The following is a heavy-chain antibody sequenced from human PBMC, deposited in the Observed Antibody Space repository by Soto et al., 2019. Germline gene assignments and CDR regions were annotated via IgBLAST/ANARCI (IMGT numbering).Heavy chain of an antibody. V-gene: IGHV3-23*01. CDR1: GFTFSSYA. Sequence: EVQLLESGGGLVQPGGSLRLSCAASGFTFSSYAMSWVRQAPGKGLEWVSAISGSGGSTYYADSVKGRFTISRDNSKNTLYLQMNSLRAEDTAVYYCAKDSTYYYDSSGYSPNLLGAFDIWGQGTMVTVSS. D-gene: IGHD3-22*01. CDR2: ISGSGGST. CDR3: AKDSTYYYDSSGYSPNLLGAFDI. J-gene: IGHJ3*02.